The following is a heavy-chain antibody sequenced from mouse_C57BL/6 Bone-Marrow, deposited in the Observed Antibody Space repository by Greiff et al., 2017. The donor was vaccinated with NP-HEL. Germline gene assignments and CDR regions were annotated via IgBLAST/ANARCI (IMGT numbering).Heavy chain of an antibody. Sequence: VQLQQSGAELVRPGASVKLSCTASGFNIKDYYMHWVKQRPEQGLEWIGRIDPEDGDTEYAPKFQGKATMTADTSSNTAYLQLSSLTSEDTAFYYCTPLYYGNRYFDVWGTGTTVTVSS. CDR2: IDPEDGDT. CDR3: TPLYYGNRYFDV. V-gene: IGHV14-1*01. D-gene: IGHD2-1*01. J-gene: IGHJ1*03. CDR1: GFNIKDYY.